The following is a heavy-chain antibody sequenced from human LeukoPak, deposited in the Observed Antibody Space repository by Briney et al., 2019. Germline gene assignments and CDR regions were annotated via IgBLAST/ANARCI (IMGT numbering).Heavy chain of an antibody. J-gene: IGHJ6*03. CDR1: GYTFTGYY. Sequence: ASVKVSCKASGYTFTGYYMHWVRQAPGQGLEWMGWINPNSGGTNYAQKFQGGVTMTRDTSISTAYMELSRLRSDDTAVYYCARSPKGITGTYYYYYYMDVWGKGTTVTVSS. CDR2: INPNSGGT. CDR3: ARSPKGITGTYYYYYYMDV. V-gene: IGHV1-2*02. D-gene: IGHD1-20*01.